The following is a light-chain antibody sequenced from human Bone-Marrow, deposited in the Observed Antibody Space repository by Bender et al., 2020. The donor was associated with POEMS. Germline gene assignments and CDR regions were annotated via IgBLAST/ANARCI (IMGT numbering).Light chain of an antibody. CDR1: GSDVGIYDY. Sequence: QSALTQPASVSGSPGQSITISCTGIGSDVGIYDYVSWYQHHPGKAPKLLIYDVTNRPSGVSNRFSGSKSGNTASLTISGLQAEDEADYYCNSYTTYGSGSFVFGTGTKVTVL. J-gene: IGLJ1*01. CDR3: NSYTTYGSGSFV. V-gene: IGLV2-14*03. CDR2: DVT.